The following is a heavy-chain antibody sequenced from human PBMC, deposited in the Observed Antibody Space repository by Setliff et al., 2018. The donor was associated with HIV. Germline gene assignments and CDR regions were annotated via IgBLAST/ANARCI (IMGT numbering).Heavy chain of an antibody. CDR1: GFTFSDYS. CDR2: IGGRFDT. V-gene: IGHV3-48*01. CDR3: ARDTMWAFDI. Sequence: PGGSLRLSCAASGFTFSDYSMNWVRQAPGKGLEWVSFIGGRFDTYYADSVKGRFTISRDNAKKSLYLQMNGLRADDTAVYYCARDTMWAFDIWGQGTLVTVSS. D-gene: IGHD3-10*02. J-gene: IGHJ3*02.